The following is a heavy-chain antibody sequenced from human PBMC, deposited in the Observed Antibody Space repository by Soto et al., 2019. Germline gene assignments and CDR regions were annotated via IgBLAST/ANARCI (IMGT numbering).Heavy chain of an antibody. CDR1: GFTFSSYA. Sequence: GGSLRLSCAASGFTFSSYAMSWVRQAPGKGLEWVSAISGSGGSTYYADSVKGRFTISRDNSKNTLYLQMNSLRAEDTAVYYCAGHIMTTVTYYYYYMDVWGKGTTVTVSS. CDR3: AGHIMTTVTYYYYYMDV. J-gene: IGHJ6*03. D-gene: IGHD4-17*01. CDR2: ISGSGGST. V-gene: IGHV3-23*01.